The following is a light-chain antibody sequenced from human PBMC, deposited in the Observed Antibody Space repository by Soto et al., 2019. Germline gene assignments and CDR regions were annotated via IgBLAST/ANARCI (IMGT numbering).Light chain of an antibody. CDR1: QSVLYSSNNKNY. Sequence: DIVMTRSPDSLAVSLGTRATINCKSSQSVLYSSNNKNYLAWYQQKPGQPPKLLIYWASTRESGVPDRFSGSGSGTDFTLTISSLQAEDVAVYYCQQYYSTPLTFCGGTKVDIK. CDR3: QQYYSTPLT. CDR2: WAS. J-gene: IGKJ4*01. V-gene: IGKV4-1*01.